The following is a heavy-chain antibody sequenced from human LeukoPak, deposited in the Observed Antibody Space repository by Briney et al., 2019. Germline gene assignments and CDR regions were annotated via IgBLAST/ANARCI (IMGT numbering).Heavy chain of an antibody. V-gene: IGHV3-15*01. CDR3: TTDIYLAAAGR. Sequence: GGSLRLSCAASGFTFSNAWMSWVRQAPGKGLEWVGRIKSKTDGCTTDYAAPVKGRFTISRDDSKNTLYLQMNSLKTEDTAVYYCTTDIYLAAAGRWGQGTLVTVSS. D-gene: IGHD6-13*01. CDR2: IKSKTDGCTT. J-gene: IGHJ4*02. CDR1: GFTFSNAW.